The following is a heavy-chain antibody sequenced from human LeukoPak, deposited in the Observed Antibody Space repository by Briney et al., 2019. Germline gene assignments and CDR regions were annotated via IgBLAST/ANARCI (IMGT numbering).Heavy chain of an antibody. CDR1: GYTFTSYD. V-gene: IGHV1-8*01. J-gene: IGHJ5*02. Sequence: GASVKVSRKASGYTFTSYDINWVRQATGQGLEWMGWMNPNSGNTGYAQKFQGRVTMTRNTSISTAYMELSSLRSEDTAVYYCARRCCGWYARVGNWFDPWGQGTLVTVSS. CDR2: MNPNSGNT. CDR3: ARRCCGWYARVGNWFDP. D-gene: IGHD6-19*01.